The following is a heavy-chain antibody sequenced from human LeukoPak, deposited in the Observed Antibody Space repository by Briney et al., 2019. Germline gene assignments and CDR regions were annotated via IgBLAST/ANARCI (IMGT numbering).Heavy chain of an antibody. CDR1: GFTFDDYA. V-gene: IGHV3-9*03. CDR3: AKGAGWELRYYFDY. J-gene: IGHJ4*02. D-gene: IGHD1-26*01. CDR2: ISWNSGSI. Sequence: PGRSLRLSCAASGFTFDDYAMHWVRQAPGKGLEWVSGISWNSGSIGYADSVKGRFTISRDNAKNSLYLQMNSLRAEDMALYCCAKGAGWELRYYFDYWGQGTLVTVSS.